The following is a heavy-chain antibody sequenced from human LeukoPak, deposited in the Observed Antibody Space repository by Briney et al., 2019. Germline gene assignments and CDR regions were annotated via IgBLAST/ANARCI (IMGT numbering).Heavy chain of an antibody. CDR1: SGSISSGGYY. CDR3: ARASFFGVVIPTNYFDY. CDR2: IYYSGST. D-gene: IGHD3-3*01. Sequence: SETLSLTCTVSSGSISSGGYYWSWIRQHPGKGLEWIGYIYYSGSTYYNPSLKSRVTISVDTSKNQFSLRLSSVTAADTAVYYCARASFFGVVIPTNYFDYWGQGTLVTVSS. J-gene: IGHJ4*02. V-gene: IGHV4-31*03.